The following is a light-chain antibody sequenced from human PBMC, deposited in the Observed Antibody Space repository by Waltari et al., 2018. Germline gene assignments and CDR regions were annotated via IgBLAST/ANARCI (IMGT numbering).Light chain of an antibody. CDR1: QSISSY. V-gene: IGKV1-39*01. Sequence: DIQMTQSPSSLSASVGDRVTITCRASQSISSYLNWYQQKPGKAPKLLIYAASSLQSGVPSMFSGSGSGTDFTLTISSLQPEDFATYYCQQSYSTPWTFGQVTRVEIK. CDR2: AAS. CDR3: QQSYSTPWT. J-gene: IGKJ1*01.